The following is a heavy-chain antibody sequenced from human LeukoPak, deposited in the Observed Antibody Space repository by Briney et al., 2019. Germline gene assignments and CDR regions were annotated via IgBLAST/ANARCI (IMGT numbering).Heavy chain of an antibody. CDR2: ISSDSSYI. Sequence: PGGSLRLSCAASGFTFSSYEMNWVRQAPGKGLEWVSSISSDSSYIYYTESLKGRFTISRDNAKNSLYLQMNSLRAEDTAVYYCAELGITMIGGVWGRGTTVTISS. CDR1: GFTFSSYE. V-gene: IGHV3-21*01. CDR3: AELGITMIGGV. J-gene: IGHJ6*04. D-gene: IGHD3-10*02.